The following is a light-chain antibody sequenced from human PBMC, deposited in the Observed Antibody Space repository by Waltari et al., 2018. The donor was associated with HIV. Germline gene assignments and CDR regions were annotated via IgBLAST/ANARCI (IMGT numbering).Light chain of an antibody. CDR3: QQRTDAIT. V-gene: IGKV3-11*01. CDR2: DAS. J-gene: IGKJ4*01. Sequence: EIVLTQSPATLSLSPGERATLFCRASQTVNTYFAWYQQKPAQAPSLVIYDASTRATGVPARFSGSGSGTDFTLTISSLEPDDVAVYYCQQRTDAITFGGGTKVEIK. CDR1: QTVNTY.